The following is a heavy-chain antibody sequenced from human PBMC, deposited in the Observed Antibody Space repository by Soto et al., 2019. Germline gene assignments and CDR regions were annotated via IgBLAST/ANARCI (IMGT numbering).Heavy chain of an antibody. CDR3: ARQEGALAIEY. Sequence: GESLKISCKGSGYSFTSYWISWVRQMPGKGLEWMGRIDPSDSYTNYSPSFQGHVTISAEKSINTAYLQWSSLKASDTAMYYCARQEGALAIEYWGKGTLVTVSS. J-gene: IGHJ4*02. V-gene: IGHV5-10-1*01. D-gene: IGHD1-1*01. CDR1: GYSFTSYW. CDR2: IDPSDSYT.